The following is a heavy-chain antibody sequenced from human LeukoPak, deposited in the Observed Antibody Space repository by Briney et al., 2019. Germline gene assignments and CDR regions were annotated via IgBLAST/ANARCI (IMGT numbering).Heavy chain of an antibody. J-gene: IGHJ4*02. V-gene: IGHV3-74*01. Sequence: GGSLRLSCAASGFTFNLNRIHWVRQVPGKGLEWISWIETDGSTSGYLRSVKGRFTISRDNAKNSLHLQMNSLKAEDTAVYYCIRGGFSLDYWGQGTLVTVSS. CDR2: IETDGSTS. CDR1: GFTFNLNR. CDR3: IRGGFSLDY. D-gene: IGHD3-16*01.